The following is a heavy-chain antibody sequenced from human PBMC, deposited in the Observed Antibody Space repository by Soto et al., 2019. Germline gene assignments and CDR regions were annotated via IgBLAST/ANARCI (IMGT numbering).Heavy chain of an antibody. D-gene: IGHD6-13*01. CDR2: ISGSGGST. CDR3: AKGGSSSRYYYYYMDV. J-gene: IGHJ6*03. V-gene: IGHV3-23*01. Sequence: GGSLRLSCAASGSTFSSYAMSWVRQAPGKGLEWVSAISGSGGSTYYADSVKGRFTISRDNSKNTLYLQMNSLRAEDTAVYYCAKGGSSSRYYYYYMDVWGKGTTVTVSS. CDR1: GSTFSSYA.